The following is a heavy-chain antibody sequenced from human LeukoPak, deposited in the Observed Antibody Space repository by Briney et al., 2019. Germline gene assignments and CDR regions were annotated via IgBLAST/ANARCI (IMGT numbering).Heavy chain of an antibody. V-gene: IGHV1-24*01. CDR1: GYTLTELS. CDR3: ATSVLRFLEWLSHDAFDI. Sequence: ASVKVSCKVSGYTLTELSMHWVRQAPGKGLEWMGGFDPEDGETIYAQKFQGRVTMTEDTSTDTAYMELSSLRSEDTAVYYCATSVLRFLEWLSHDAFDIWGQGTMVTVSS. J-gene: IGHJ3*02. CDR2: FDPEDGET. D-gene: IGHD3-3*01.